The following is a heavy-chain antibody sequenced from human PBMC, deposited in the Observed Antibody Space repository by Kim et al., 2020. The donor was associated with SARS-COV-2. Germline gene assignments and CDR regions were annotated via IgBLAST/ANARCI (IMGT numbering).Heavy chain of an antibody. CDR2: IYYSGTT. D-gene: IGHD1-7*01. CDR3: ARRLELGLGWFDP. Sequence: SETLSLTCTVSGGSISSSNYYWGWIRQPPGKGLEWIGSIYYSGTTYYNPSLRSRVTISVDMSNNQFSLKLSSVTAADTAVYYCARRLELGLGWFDPWGLGTLVTVSS. CDR1: GGSISSSNYY. V-gene: IGHV4-39*01. J-gene: IGHJ5*02.